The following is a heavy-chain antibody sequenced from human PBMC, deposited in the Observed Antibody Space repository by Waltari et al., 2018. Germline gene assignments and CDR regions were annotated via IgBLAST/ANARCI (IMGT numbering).Heavy chain of an antibody. CDR1: GFPFSTYA. Sequence: EVQLVESGGGLVTPGGSLRLSCAASGFPFSTYAMTWVRQAPGKGLEWVSSISRDSVYIYYADSLKGRFTISRDNAKNSLYLQMNSLRAEDTAVYHCARIPVAGQWYFDLWGRGALVTVSS. J-gene: IGHJ2*01. CDR3: ARIPVAGQWYFDL. V-gene: IGHV3-21*01. CDR2: ISRDSVYI. D-gene: IGHD6-19*01.